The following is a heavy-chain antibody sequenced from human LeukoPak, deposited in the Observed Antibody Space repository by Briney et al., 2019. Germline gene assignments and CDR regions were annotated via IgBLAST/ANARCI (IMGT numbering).Heavy chain of an antibody. V-gene: IGHV4-61*02. CDR2: ISTRGTT. Sequence: PSETLSLTCTVSGDSLSSGPYFWNWVRQPAGKGLEWIGRISTRGTTTYNPSLKSRLTLSVDTSNNQFSLSLNSVTAADTAVYYCARDINGIGVPYYYYYMDVWGKGTTVTVSS. CDR1: GDSLSSGPYF. D-gene: IGHD3-3*01. CDR3: ARDINGIGVPYYYYYMDV. J-gene: IGHJ6*03.